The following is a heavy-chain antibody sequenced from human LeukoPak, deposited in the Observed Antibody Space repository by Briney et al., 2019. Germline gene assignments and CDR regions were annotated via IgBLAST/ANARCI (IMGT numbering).Heavy chain of an antibody. CDR1: GFAFSSYS. J-gene: IGHJ6*02. CDR2: ISSSSTI. D-gene: IGHD3-9*01. V-gene: IGHV3-48*04. CDR3: TRDLMDYDVSTGLHHYYMDV. Sequence: PGGSPRLSCAASGFAFSSYSMNWVRQVPGKGLEWVSYISSSSTIYYADSVKGRFTISRDNAKNSLYLQMNSLRAEDTAVYYCTRDLMDYDVSTGLHHYYMDVWGQGTTVTVSS.